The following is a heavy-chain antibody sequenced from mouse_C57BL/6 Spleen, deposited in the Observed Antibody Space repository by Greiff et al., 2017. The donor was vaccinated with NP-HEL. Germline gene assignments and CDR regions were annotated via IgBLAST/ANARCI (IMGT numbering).Heavy chain of an antibody. CDR3: ARGDDYDDFDV. Sequence: QVQLQQPGAELVRPGSSVKLSCKASGYTFTSYWMHWVKQRPIQGLEWIGNIDPSDSETHYNQKFKDKATLTVDKSSSTAYMQLSSLTSEDSAVYYCARGDDYDDFDVWGTGTTVTVSS. D-gene: IGHD2-4*01. CDR2: IDPSDSET. CDR1: GYTFTSYW. J-gene: IGHJ1*03. V-gene: IGHV1-52*01.